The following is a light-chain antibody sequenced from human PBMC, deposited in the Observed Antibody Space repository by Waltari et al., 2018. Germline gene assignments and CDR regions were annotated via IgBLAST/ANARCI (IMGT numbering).Light chain of an antibody. CDR2: GAS. CDR3: QQYNNWPPWT. Sequence: EIVMPQSPPPLSVSPGERPTLPCRASQSVSSNLAWYQQKPGQAPRLLIYGASTRATGIPARFSGSGSGTEFTLTISSMQSEDFAVYYCQQYNNWPPWTFGQGTKVEIK. V-gene: IGKV3-15*01. J-gene: IGKJ1*01. CDR1: QSVSSN.